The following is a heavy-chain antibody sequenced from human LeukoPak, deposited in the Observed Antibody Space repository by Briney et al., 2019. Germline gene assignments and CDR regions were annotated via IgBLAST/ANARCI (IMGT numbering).Heavy chain of an antibody. J-gene: IGHJ3*01. Sequence: PGGSLRLSCAASRFTCSSYAMSWVRQAPGKGLEWGSAISGSGGSTYYADYVKGRFTISRDNSKNKLYLQMNSLRAEATAVSYCSNVRVLLWFGESPDAFDLRGQGTMVTVSS. V-gene: IGHV3-23*01. D-gene: IGHD3-10*01. CDR2: ISGSGGST. CDR1: RFTCSSYA. CDR3: SNVRVLLWFGESPDAFDL.